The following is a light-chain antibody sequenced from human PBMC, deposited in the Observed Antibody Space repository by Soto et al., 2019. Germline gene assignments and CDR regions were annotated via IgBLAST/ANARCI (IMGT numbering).Light chain of an antibody. CDR3: QRYNNWPPWT. CDR1: QSLSTSS. V-gene: IGKV3-20*01. J-gene: IGKJ1*01. Sequence: IVLTQSPGTLSLSPGERATLSCRASQSLSTSSLAWYQQRPGQAPRLLIYGASSRATGIPDRFSGSGSGTDFTLTISSLQSEDSAVYYCQRYNNWPPWTFGQGTKVDIK. CDR2: GAS.